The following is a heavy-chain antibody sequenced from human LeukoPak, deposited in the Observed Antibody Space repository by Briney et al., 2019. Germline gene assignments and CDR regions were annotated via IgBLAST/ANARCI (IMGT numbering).Heavy chain of an antibody. CDR1: GSTFSSYA. CDR3: AREPGSEWLLPHFDY. CDR2: ISGRVSST. V-gene: IGHV3-23*01. Sequence: GGSLRLSCAASGSTFSSYAMSWVRQAPGKGLEWVAGISGRVSSTNYADSVKDRFTVSRDSSKNTLYLQMNSLRAEDTAVYYCAREPGSEWLLPHFDYWGQGTLVTVSS. J-gene: IGHJ4*02. D-gene: IGHD3-22*01.